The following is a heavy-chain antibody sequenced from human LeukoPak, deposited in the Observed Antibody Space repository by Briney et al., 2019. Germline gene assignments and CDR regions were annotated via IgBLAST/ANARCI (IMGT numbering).Heavy chain of an antibody. J-gene: IGHJ4*02. Sequence: GASVKVSCKASGGTFSSYAIGWVRQAPGQGLEWMGGIIPIFGTANYAQKFQGRVTITTDESTSTAYMELSSLRSEDTAVYYCAREDILTGYYNVSSWGQGTLVTVSS. CDR1: GGTFSSYA. CDR3: AREDILTGYYNVSS. D-gene: IGHD3-9*01. CDR2: IIPIFGTA. V-gene: IGHV1-69*05.